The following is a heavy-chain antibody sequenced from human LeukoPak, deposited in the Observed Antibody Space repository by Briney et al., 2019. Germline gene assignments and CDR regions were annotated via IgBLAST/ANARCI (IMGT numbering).Heavy chain of an antibody. D-gene: IGHD3-10*01. CDR2: ISYDRSNE. CDR3: ARDHLRDYGSGSFPFAWFFDY. CDR1: GFTFSSYA. J-gene: IGHJ4*02. V-gene: IGHV3-30-3*01. Sequence: GRSLRLSCAASGFTFSSYAMHWVRQAPGKGLEWVAVISYDRSNEYYADSVKGRFTISRDNSKNTLYLQMNSLRAEDTAVYYCARDHLRDYGSGSFPFAWFFDYWGQGTLVTVSS.